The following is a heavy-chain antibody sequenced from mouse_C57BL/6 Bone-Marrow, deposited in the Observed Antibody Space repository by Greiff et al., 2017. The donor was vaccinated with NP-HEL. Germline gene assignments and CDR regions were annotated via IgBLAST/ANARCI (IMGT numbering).Heavy chain of an antibody. V-gene: IGHV5-12*01. CDR2: ISNGGGST. CDR1: GFTFSDYY. Sequence: EVKVVESGGGLVQPGGSLKLSCAASGFTFSDYYMYWVRQTPEKRLEWVAYISNGGGSTYYPDTVKGRFTISRDNAKNTLYLQMSRLKSEDTAMYYCARRVTTVRYFDVWGTGTTVTVS. D-gene: IGHD1-1*01. CDR3: ARRVTTVRYFDV. J-gene: IGHJ1*03.